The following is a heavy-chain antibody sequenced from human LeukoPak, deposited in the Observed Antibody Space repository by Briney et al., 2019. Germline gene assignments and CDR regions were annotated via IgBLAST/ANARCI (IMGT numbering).Heavy chain of an antibody. V-gene: IGHV4-4*07. D-gene: IGHD5-18*01. J-gene: IGHJ6*03. CDR2: IYTSGTT. CDR1: GGSISSYY. Sequence: SETLSLTCTVSGGSISSYYWSWIRQPAGKGLEWIGRIYTSGTTHYNPSLKSRVTISVDTSKNQFSLKLSSVTAADTAVYYCARRGYSYALGYYYYMDVWGKGTTVTVSS. CDR3: ARRGYSYALGYYYYMDV.